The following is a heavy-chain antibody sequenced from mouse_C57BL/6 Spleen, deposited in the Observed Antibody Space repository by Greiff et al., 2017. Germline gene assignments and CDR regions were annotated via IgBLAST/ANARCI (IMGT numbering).Heavy chain of an antibody. V-gene: IGHV1-82*01. J-gene: IGHJ2*01. Sequence: VQLQESGPELVKPGASVKISCKASGYAFSSSWMNWVKQRPGKGLEWIGRIYPGDGDTNYNGKFKGKATLTADKSSSTAYMQLSSLTSEDSAVYFCARADWDEGYWGQGTTLTVSS. CDR3: ARADWDEGY. CDR1: GYAFSSSW. CDR2: IYPGDGDT. D-gene: IGHD4-1*01.